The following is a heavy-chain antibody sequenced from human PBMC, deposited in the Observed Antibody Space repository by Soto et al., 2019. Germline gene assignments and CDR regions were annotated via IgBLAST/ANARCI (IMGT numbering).Heavy chain of an antibody. CDR2: ISGYNGNT. J-gene: IGHJ6*02. CDR1: GYTFTSYG. V-gene: IGHV1-18*04. D-gene: IGHD3-10*01. Sequence: QVQLVQSGAEVKKPGASVKVSCNASGYTFTSYGVIWVRQAPGQGLEWMGWISGYNGNTNYAQKLQGRVTMTTDTSTSTAYMELRSLRSDDTAVYYCARAGKYYYGSGSPYYYGMEVWGQGITVTVSS. CDR3: ARAGKYYYGSGSPYYYGMEV.